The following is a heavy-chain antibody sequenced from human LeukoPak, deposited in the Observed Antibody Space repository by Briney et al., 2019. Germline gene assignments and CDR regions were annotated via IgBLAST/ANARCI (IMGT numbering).Heavy chain of an antibody. J-gene: IGHJ6*02. CDR3: ARDRSPSGSGSYYMRYYGMDV. CDR2: IIPILGIA. D-gene: IGHD3-10*01. CDR1: GGTFSSYA. V-gene: IGHV1-69*04. Sequence: ASVKVSCKASGGTFSSYAISWVRQAPGQGLEWMGRIIPILGIANYAQKFQGRVTITADKSTSTAYMELSSLRSEDTAVYYCARDRSPSGSGSYYMRYYGMDVWGQGTTVTVPS.